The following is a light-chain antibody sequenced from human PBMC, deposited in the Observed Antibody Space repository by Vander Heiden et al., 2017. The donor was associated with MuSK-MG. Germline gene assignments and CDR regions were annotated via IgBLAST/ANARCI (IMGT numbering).Light chain of an antibody. V-gene: IGKV3-15*01. Sequence: EIVMTQSAATLSVSPGERATLSCRASQTISNDLAWYQQKPDQAPRLLIYGVSTRATGIPARFSGGGSGTEFTLTISSLQSEDFAVYYCQQYTNWPLTFGQGTRLEIK. CDR3: QQYTNWPLT. J-gene: IGKJ5*01. CDR1: QTISND. CDR2: GVS.